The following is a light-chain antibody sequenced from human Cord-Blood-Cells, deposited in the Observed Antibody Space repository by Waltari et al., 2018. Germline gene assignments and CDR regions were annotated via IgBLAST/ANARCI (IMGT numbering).Light chain of an antibody. CDR2: DAS. V-gene: IGKV1-5*01. CDR1: QSISSW. J-gene: IGKJ1*01. Sequence: DLQMTQSPSTLSASVGDRVTITCRASQSISSWLAWYQQKPGKAPKLLIYDASSLERGVPSRFSGSGSGTEFTLTISSLQPDDFVTYYCQQYNSYSTFGKGTKVEIK. CDR3: QQYNSYST.